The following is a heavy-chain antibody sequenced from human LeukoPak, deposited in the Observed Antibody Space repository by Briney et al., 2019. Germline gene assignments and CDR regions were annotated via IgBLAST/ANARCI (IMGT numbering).Heavy chain of an antibody. V-gene: IGHV4-59*01. D-gene: IGHD3-10*01. CDR1: GGSISNYY. J-gene: IGHJ6*03. Sequence: KASETLSLTCTVSGGSISNYYWYWMRQPPGKGLECIGYTYYSGNANYNPSLKSRVTISVDTSKNQFSLKVTSVTAADTAVYYCARVAYTGRYYYINVWGKGTTVTVSS. CDR2: TYYSGNA. CDR3: ARVAYTGRYYYINV.